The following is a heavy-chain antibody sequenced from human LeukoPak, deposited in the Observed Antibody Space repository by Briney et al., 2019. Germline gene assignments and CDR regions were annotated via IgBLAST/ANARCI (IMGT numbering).Heavy chain of an antibody. J-gene: IGHJ4*02. CDR2: IYYSGST. D-gene: IGHD6-13*01. Sequence: SETLSLTCTVSGGSISSYYWSWIRQPPGKGLEWIGSIYYSGSTYYNPSLKSRVTISVDTSKNQFSLKVSSVTAADTAVYYCARDGGSAAAGELDYWGQGTPVTVSS. CDR3: ARDGGSAAAGELDY. V-gene: IGHV4-39*07. CDR1: GGSISSYY.